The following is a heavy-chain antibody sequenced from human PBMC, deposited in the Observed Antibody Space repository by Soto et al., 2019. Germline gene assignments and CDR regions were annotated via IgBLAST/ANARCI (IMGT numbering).Heavy chain of an antibody. V-gene: IGHV3-53*01. CDR2: IYSGGST. CDR1: GFTVSSNY. CDR3: ATSGGELPNYYYTMDV. D-gene: IGHD3-16*01. Sequence: GGSLRLSCAASGFTVSSNYMSWVRQAPGKGLEWVSVIYSGGSTYYADSVKGRFTISRDNSKNTLYLQMNSLRAEDTAVYYCATSGGELPNYYYTMDVWGQGTTVTVSS. J-gene: IGHJ6*02.